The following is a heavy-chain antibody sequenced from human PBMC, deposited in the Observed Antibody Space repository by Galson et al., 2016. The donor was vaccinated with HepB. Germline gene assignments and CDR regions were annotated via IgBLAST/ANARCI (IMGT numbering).Heavy chain of an antibody. V-gene: IGHV6-1*01. CDR3: ARGGYWTTVGVFDP. D-gene: IGHD4-17*01. CDR1: GDSVSSDRAT. Sequence: CAISGDSVSSDRATWNWFRQSPSRGLEWLGRTYYRSQWYYDYAVSVKSRMTITPDTSKNQFSLHLDSVTPDDTAAYFCARGGYWTTVGVFDPWGPGTRVIVSS. J-gene: IGHJ5*02. CDR2: TYYRSQWYY.